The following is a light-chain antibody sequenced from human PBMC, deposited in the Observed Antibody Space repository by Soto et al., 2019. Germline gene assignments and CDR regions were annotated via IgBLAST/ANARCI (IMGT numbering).Light chain of an antibody. J-gene: IGKJ1*01. Sequence: DIQMTQSPSTLSASVGDRVTITCRASQSIRRWLAWYQQKPEKAPKLLIYEASILHTGVPSRFSGSGSGTESPRTISSLSSDDFVSYYCQQYNSYPWTFGQGTKVEIK. V-gene: IGKV1-5*03. CDR2: EAS. CDR3: QQYNSYPWT. CDR1: QSIRRW.